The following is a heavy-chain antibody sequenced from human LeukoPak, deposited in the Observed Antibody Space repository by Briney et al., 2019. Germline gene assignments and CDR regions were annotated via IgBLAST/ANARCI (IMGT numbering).Heavy chain of an antibody. V-gene: IGHV4-59*01. J-gene: IGHJ5*02. Sequence: SETLSLTCTVSGGSISSYYWSWIRQPPGKGLEWIGYIYYSGSTNYNPSPKSRVTISVDTSKNQFSLKLSSVTAADTAVYYCARERIFGVVPTGNWFDPWGQGTLVTVSS. CDR1: GGSISSYY. D-gene: IGHD3-3*01. CDR3: ARERIFGVVPTGNWFDP. CDR2: IYYSGST.